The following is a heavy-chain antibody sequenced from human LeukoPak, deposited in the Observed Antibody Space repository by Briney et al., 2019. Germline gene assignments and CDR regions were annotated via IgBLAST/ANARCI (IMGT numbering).Heavy chain of an antibody. CDR1: GGSISSYY. Sequence: SETLSLTCTVSGGSISSYYWSWIRQPPGKGLEWIGYIYYSGSTNYNPSLKSRVTISVDTSKNQFSLKLSSVTAADTAVYYCARDHRRDYSSGWRVWFDPWGQGTLVTVSS. V-gene: IGHV4-59*01. CDR3: ARDHRRDYSSGWRVWFDP. CDR2: IYYSGST. D-gene: IGHD6-19*01. J-gene: IGHJ5*02.